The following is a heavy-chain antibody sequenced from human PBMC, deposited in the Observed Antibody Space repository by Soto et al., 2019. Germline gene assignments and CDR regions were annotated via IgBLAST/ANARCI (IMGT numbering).Heavy chain of an antibody. V-gene: IGHV4-30-4*01. CDR1: GVSIGSGDYY. CDR2: IYISGTT. CDR3: ARVPPPYSFSYDD. J-gene: IGHJ4*02. Sequence: QVQLQESGPGLVKPSQTLSLTCNVSGVSIGSGDYYWSWIRQPPGKGLEWIGYIYISGTTYYNPSHKSRLTISLDTSRNVFSLKLRSVTAADTAVYYCARVPPPYSFSYDDWGQGTLVTVSS. D-gene: IGHD5-12*01.